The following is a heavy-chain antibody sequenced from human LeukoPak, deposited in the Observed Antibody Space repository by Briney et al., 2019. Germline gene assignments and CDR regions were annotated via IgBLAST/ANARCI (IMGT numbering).Heavy chain of an antibody. CDR1: GGTFSSYA. D-gene: IGHD2-21*02. CDR3: AAAAYCGGDCYSQDY. J-gene: IGHJ4*02. CDR2: IIPILGIA. Sequence: SVTVSCTASGGTFSSYAISWVRQAPGQGLEWMGRIIPILGIANYAQKFQGRVTITADKSTGTAYMELSSLRSEDTAVYYCAAAAYCGGDCYSQDYWGQGTLVTVSS. V-gene: IGHV1-69*04.